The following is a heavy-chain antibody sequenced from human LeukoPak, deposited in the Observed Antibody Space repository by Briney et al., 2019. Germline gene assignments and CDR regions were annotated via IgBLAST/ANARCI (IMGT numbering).Heavy chain of an antibody. Sequence: GGSLRLPCAASGFTFSSYGMHWVRQAPGKGLEWVAVISYDGSNKYYADSVKGRFTISRDNSKNTLYLQMNSLRAEDTAVYYCAKDSTGWELREYFQHWGQGTLVTVSS. J-gene: IGHJ1*01. D-gene: IGHD1-26*01. CDR1: GFTFSSYG. V-gene: IGHV3-30*18. CDR3: AKDSTGWELREYFQH. CDR2: ISYDGSNK.